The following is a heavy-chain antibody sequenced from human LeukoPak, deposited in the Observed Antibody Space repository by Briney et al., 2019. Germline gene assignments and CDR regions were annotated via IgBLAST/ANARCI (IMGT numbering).Heavy chain of an antibody. CDR2: IYYSGST. D-gene: IGHD1-26*01. J-gene: IGHJ4*02. V-gene: IGHV4-59*12. CDR1: GGSISSYY. Sequence: PSETLSLTCTVSGGSISSYYWSWIRQPPGKGLEWIGYIYYSGSTHYNPSLRSRVTISVDTSKNQFSLKLSSVTAADTAVYYCARDRGGSYFMDDYWGQGTLVTVSS. CDR3: ARDRGGSYFMDDY.